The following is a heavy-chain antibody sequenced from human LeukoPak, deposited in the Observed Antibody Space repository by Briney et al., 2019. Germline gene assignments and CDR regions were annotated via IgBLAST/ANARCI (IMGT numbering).Heavy chain of an antibody. V-gene: IGHV4-59*11. J-gene: IGHJ4*02. D-gene: IGHD3-22*01. CDR2: IYYSGST. CDR1: GGSISSHY. Sequence: SETLSLTCTVSGGSISSHYWSWIRQPPGKGLEWIGYIYYSGSTNYNPSLKSRVTISVDTSKNQFSLKLSSVTAADTAVYYCARNQLSSGYFYPRYWGQGTLVTVSS. CDR3: ARNQLSSGYFYPRY.